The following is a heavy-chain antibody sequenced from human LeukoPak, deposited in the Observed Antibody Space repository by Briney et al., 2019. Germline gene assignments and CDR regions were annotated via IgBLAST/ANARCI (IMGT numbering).Heavy chain of an antibody. V-gene: IGHV1-46*01. Sequence: ASVKVSCKASGYTFTSYYMHWVRQAPGQGLEWMGIINPSGGSTSYAQKFQGRVTMTRDMSTSTDYMELSSLRSEDTAVYYCASSDTLQPTDFDYWGQGTLVTVSS. J-gene: IGHJ4*02. D-gene: IGHD1-1*01. CDR3: ASSDTLQPTDFDY. CDR1: GYTFTSYY. CDR2: INPSGGST.